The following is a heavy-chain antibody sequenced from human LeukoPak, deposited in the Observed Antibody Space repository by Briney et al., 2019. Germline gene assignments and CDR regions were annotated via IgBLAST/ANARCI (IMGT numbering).Heavy chain of an antibody. CDR3: AKRGVVIRVILVGFHKEAYYFDS. Sequence: GGSLRLSCAVSGITLSNYGMSWVRQAPGKGLEWVAGISDSGGRTKYADSVKGRFTISRDNSMNTLYLQMNSLRAEDTAVYFCAKRGVVIRVILVGFHKEAYYFDSWGQGALVTVSS. CDR2: ISDSGGRT. V-gene: IGHV3-23*01. CDR1: GITLSNYG. D-gene: IGHD3-22*01. J-gene: IGHJ4*02.